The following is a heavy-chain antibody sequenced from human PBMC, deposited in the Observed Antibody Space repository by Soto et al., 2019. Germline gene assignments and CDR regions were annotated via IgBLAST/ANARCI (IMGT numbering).Heavy chain of an antibody. D-gene: IGHD3-10*01. CDR3: ATDSGYGSGSYDGFDY. CDR2: FDPGDGET. V-gene: IGHV1-24*01. J-gene: IGHJ4*02. CDR1: GYTLTDLS. Sequence: GASVKVSCKVSGYTLTDLSMHWVRQAPGKGLEWMGGFDPGDGETIYAQKFQGRVTMTEDTSTDTAHMELSSLRSEDTAVYYCATDSGYGSGSYDGFDYWGQGTLVTVSS.